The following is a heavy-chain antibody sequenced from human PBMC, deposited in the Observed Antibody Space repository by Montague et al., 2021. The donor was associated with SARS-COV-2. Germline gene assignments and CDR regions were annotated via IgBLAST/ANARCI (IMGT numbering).Heavy chain of an antibody. J-gene: IGHJ6*02. CDR3: ARVGRQQLVRLFGIDV. CDR1: GGSISSNSYY. Sequence: SETLSLTCTVSGGSISSNSYYWGRMCQAKGQGLKWVGSNNDSRSNYYNPYRKSRVTIEVDTSKNQFSLKLSSVTAADTAVYYCARVGRQQLVRLFGIDVWGQGTPVTVSS. V-gene: IGHV4-39*07. CDR2: NNDSRSN. D-gene: IGHD6-13*01.